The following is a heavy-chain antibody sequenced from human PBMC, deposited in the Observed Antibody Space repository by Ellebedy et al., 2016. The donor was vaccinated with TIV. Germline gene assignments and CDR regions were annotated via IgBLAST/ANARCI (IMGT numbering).Heavy chain of an antibody. V-gene: IGHV1-8*01. CDR2: MNPNSGNT. CDR1: GYTFSSYD. D-gene: IGHD4-23*01. J-gene: IGHJ5*02. CDR3: ARTPTPVVNWFDP. Sequence: ASVKVSCKASGYTFSSYDINWVRQATGQGLEWMGWMNPNSGNTGYAQKFQGRVTMTRNTSISTAYMELSSLRSEDTAVYYCARTPTPVVNWFDPWGQGTLVTVSS.